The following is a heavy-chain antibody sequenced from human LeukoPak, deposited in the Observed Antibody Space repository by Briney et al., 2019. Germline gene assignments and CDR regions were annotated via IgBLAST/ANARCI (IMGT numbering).Heavy chain of an antibody. CDR2: IYYTGST. CDR3: ARGAAVAGGDFDY. D-gene: IGHD6-19*01. J-gene: IGHJ4*02. V-gene: IGHV4-59*01. CDR1: GDSISSYA. Sequence: SETLSLTCSVSGDSISSYAWSWIRQPPGKGLEWIGFIYYTGSTSYNPSLKTRVTMSVDTSKNQFSLKMNSMTAADTAVYYCARGAAVAGGDFDYWGQGTLVTVSS.